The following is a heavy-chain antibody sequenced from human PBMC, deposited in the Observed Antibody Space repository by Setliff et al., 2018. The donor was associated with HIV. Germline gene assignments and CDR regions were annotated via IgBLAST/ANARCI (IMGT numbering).Heavy chain of an antibody. D-gene: IGHD6-13*01. CDR2: INDDGSTT. J-gene: IGHJ4*02. Sequence: GGSLRLSCAASGFTFNNYWMNWVRQSPGKGLVWVSNINDDGSTTNYADSVKGRFTISRDNSENTLYLQMNSLRAEDMAVYYCAREDSSWYGSLDYWGQGTLVTVSS. V-gene: IGHV3-74*01. CDR3: AREDSSWYGSLDY. CDR1: GFTFNNYW.